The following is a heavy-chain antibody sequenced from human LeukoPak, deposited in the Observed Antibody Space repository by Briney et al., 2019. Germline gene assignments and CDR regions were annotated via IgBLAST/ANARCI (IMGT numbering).Heavy chain of an antibody. V-gene: IGHV1-69*04. CDR3: ARAAPYYYDSSGDYAFDI. D-gene: IGHD3-22*01. CDR1: GGTFSSYA. CDR2: IIPIFGIA. J-gene: IGHJ3*02. Sequence: GASVKVSCKAPGGTFSSYAISWVRQAPGQGLEWMGRIIPIFGIANYAQKFQGRVTITADKSTSTAYMELSSLRSEDTAVYYCARAAPYYYDSSGDYAFDIWGQGTMVTVSS.